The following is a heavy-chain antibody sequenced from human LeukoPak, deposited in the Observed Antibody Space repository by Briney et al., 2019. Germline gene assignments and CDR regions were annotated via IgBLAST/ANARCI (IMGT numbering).Heavy chain of an antibody. CDR3: AKSPQYFDRLLDGDSRYYFDD. Sequence: SETLSLTYTVSGVSISNFFWSWIRQPPGKGLEWSGCIYYNERSNYNPSLKGRVTISIDTSKNQFSLNLNSVTAADTAVYYCAKSPQYFDRLLDGDSRYYFDDWGQGTLVTVSS. V-gene: IGHV4-59*01. J-gene: IGHJ4*02. D-gene: IGHD3-9*01. CDR2: IYYNERS. CDR1: GVSISNFF.